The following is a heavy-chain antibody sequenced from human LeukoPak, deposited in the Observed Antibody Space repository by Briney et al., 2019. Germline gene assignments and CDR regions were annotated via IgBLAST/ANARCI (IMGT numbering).Heavy chain of an antibody. CDR2: INHSGST. J-gene: IGHJ6*03. CDR1: GGSFSGYY. CDR3: ARAKRYYYYYYMDV. V-gene: IGHV4-34*01. Sequence: TSETLSLTCAVYGGSFSGYYWSWIRQPPGKGLEWIGEINHSGSTNYNPSLKSRVTISVDTSKNQFSLKLSSVTAADTAVYYCARAKRYYYYYYMDVWGKGTAVTVSS.